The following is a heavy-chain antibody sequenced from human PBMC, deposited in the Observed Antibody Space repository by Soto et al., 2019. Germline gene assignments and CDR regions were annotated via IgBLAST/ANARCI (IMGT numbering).Heavy chain of an antibody. CDR2: IYYSGST. Sequence: ETLSLTCTVSGDSISGSSYSWGWIRQPPGKGLEWIGNIYYSGSTYHNPSLKSRVTISVDTSKNQFSLKLSSVTAADTAVYCCARFRYYYEGRGYFSFDYWGQGTPVTVSS. D-gene: IGHD3-22*01. CDR3: ARFRYYYEGRGYFSFDY. J-gene: IGHJ4*02. V-gene: IGHV4-39*01. CDR1: GDSISGSSYS.